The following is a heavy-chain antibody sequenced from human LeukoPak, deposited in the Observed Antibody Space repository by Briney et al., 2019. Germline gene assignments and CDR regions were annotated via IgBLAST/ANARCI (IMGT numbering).Heavy chain of an antibody. V-gene: IGHV3-20*04. J-gene: IGHJ4*02. CDR1: GFTFDDYG. D-gene: IGHD5-12*01. Sequence: GSLRLSCAASGFTFDDYGMSWVRQAPGKGQEWVSGINWNGGRTGYADSVKGRFTISRDNAKNSLYLQMNSLRAEDTALYYCARDRGGYDWVFDYWGQGTLVTVSS. CDR2: INWNGGRT. CDR3: ARDRGGYDWVFDY.